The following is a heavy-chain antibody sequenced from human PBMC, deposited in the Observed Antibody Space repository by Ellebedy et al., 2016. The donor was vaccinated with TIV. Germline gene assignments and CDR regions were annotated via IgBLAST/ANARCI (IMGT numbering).Heavy chain of an antibody. Sequence: GESLKISCAASGFTFSSYDMHWVRQATGKGLEWVSAIGTAGDTYYPGSVKGRFTISRENAKNYLYLQMNSLRAGDTAVYYCARGGSSGWHNYYYYGMDVWGQGTTVTVSS. CDR2: IGTAGDT. CDR3: ARGGSSGWHNYYYYGMDV. V-gene: IGHV3-13*01. D-gene: IGHD6-19*01. J-gene: IGHJ6*02. CDR1: GFTFSSYD.